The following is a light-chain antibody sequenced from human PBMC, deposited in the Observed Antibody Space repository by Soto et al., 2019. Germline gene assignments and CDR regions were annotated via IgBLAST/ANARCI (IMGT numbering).Light chain of an antibody. V-gene: IGKV1-33*01. CDR3: QQYENLPLT. CDR1: QDISNY. J-gene: IGKJ4*01. CDR2: DAS. Sequence: DIQMTQSPSSLSASVGDRVSITCQANQDISNYLNWYQQRPGKAPKLLIFDASNLESGVPSRFSGSGSGTDFTFTISSLQPEDIATYYCQQYENLPLTFGGGTKVDIK.